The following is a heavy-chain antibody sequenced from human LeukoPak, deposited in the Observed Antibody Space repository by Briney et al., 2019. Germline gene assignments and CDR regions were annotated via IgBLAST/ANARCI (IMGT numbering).Heavy chain of an antibody. V-gene: IGHV1-58*01. CDR1: GFTFTSSA. J-gene: IGHJ3*01. CDR2: IVVGSGKT. Sequence: SVKVSCKASGFTFTSSAVQWVRQARGQRLEWIGRIVVGSGKTNYAQKFQERVTITKDMSTSLVYMELSSLRSEDTAVYYCAAEAAYYYDSRDAFDVWGQGTMVTVSS. D-gene: IGHD3-22*01. CDR3: AAEAAYYYDSRDAFDV.